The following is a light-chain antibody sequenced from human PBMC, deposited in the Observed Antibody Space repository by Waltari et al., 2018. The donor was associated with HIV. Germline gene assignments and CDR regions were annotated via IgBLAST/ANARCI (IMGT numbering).Light chain of an antibody. Sequence: GSPGQSITISCTGTSSDIGAYEYVSWYRQHPDKAPQLLIYDVFYRPSGVSHRFSGSKSGNTASLTISGLQAEDEAVYSCSSYTTTNTIIFGGGTKLTVL. CDR2: DVF. CDR3: SSYTTTNTII. V-gene: IGLV2-14*03. J-gene: IGLJ2*01. CDR1: SSDIGAYEY.